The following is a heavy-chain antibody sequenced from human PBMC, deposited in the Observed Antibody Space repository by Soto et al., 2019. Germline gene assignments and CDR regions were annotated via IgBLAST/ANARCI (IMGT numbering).Heavy chain of an antibody. Sequence: SETLSLTCTVSGGSIRNVYWSWIRQAPGKGLEWIGVICHSGNAKYNPSLKSRVTISVDTSKNQFSLSLDSVTAADTAVYFCARAHAPTLPFDYWGQGTLVTVSS. CDR2: ICHSGNA. CDR1: GGSIRNVY. D-gene: IGHD2-15*01. J-gene: IGHJ4*01. V-gene: IGHV4-59*01. CDR3: ARAHAPTLPFDY.